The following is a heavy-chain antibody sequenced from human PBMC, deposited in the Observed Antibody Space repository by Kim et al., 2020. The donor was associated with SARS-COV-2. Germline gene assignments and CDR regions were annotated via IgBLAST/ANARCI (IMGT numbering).Heavy chain of an antibody. V-gene: IGHV1-18*01. CDR3: ARVARGGYYGMDV. D-gene: IGHD3-16*01. Sequence: YDQKRQGRVTMTTDKSTRTAYMELRSLRADDTAVYYCARVARGGYYGMDVWGQGTTVTVSS. J-gene: IGHJ6*02.